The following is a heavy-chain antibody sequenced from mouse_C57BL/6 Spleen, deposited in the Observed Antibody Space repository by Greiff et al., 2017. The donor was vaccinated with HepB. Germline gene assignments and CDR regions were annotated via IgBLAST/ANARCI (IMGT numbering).Heavy chain of an antibody. CDR3: ARTDYGSSYYFDY. CDR2: ISSGSSTI. Sequence: EVKVEESGGGLVKPGGSLKLSCAASGFTFSDYGMHWVRQAPEKGLEWVAYISSGSSTIYYADTVKGRFTISRDNAKNTLFLQMTSLRSEDTAMYYCARTDYGSSYYFDYWGQGTTLTVSS. J-gene: IGHJ2*01. CDR1: GFTFSDYG. V-gene: IGHV5-17*01. D-gene: IGHD1-1*01.